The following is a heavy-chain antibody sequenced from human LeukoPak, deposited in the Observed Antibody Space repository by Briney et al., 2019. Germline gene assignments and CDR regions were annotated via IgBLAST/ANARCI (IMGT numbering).Heavy chain of an antibody. CDR3: ARVATAWFDP. CDR1: GGSISSSSYY. CDR2: TYYSGST. J-gene: IGHJ5*02. Sequence: SETLSLTCTVSGGSISSSSYYWGWIRQPPGKGLEWIGSTYYSGSTYYNPSLKSRVTISVDTSKNQFSLKLSSVTAADTAVYYCARVATAWFDPWGQGTLVTVSS. V-gene: IGHV4-39*07. D-gene: IGHD2-15*01.